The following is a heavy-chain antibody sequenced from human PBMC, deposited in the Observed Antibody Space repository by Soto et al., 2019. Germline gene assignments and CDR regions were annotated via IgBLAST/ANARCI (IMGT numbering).Heavy chain of an antibody. D-gene: IGHD6-6*01. V-gene: IGHV1-2*02. J-gene: IGHJ4*02. CDR2: INPNSGGT. Sequence: QVQLVQSGAEVKKPGASVKVSCKASGYTFTGYYMHWVRQAPGQGLEWMGWINPNSGGTNYAQKFLGRVTMTRDASISKVHMELSRMRSDDTAVYYCAGGLRIEARSSFCVYWGQGTLVTVSS. CDR3: AGGLRIEARSSFCVY. CDR1: GYTFTGYY.